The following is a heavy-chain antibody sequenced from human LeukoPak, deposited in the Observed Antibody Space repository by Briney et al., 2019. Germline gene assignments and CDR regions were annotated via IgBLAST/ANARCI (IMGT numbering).Heavy chain of an antibody. V-gene: IGHV4-4*07. CDR3: ARGKYYYDSNSSYRYFDP. J-gene: IGHJ5*02. D-gene: IGHD3-22*01. Sequence: SETLSLTCIVSGGSISSYYWSWIRQPAGKGLEWIGRIYTTGNTNYNPSLKSRVTMSIDTSKKQFSLKLSSVTAADTAVYYCARGKYYYDSNSSYRYFDPWGQGTLVTVCS. CDR2: IYTTGNT. CDR1: GGSISSYY.